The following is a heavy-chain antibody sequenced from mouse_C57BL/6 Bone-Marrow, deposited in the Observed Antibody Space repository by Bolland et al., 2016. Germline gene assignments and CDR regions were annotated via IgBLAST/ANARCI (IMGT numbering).Heavy chain of an antibody. D-gene: IGHD2-3*01. Sequence: GNGDTSYNQKFKGKATLTADKSSSTAYMQLSSLTSDDSAVYYCACGYYPFAYWGQGTLV. V-gene: IGHV1-87*01. CDR3: SDDSAVYYCACGYYPFAY. J-gene: IGHJ3*01.